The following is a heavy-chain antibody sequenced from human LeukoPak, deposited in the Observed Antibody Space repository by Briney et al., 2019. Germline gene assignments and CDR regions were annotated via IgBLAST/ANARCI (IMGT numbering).Heavy chain of an antibody. CDR1: GDSISTGGYY. CDR3: AREITIFGTVMGFDT. Sequence: SQTLSLTCTVSGDSISTGGYYWTWIRQHPGKGLEWIGYIYYSESTDYNPSLRSRLNISIDTSKNQFSLKLTSVTAADTAVYYCAREITIFGTVMGFDTWGPGTVVTVSS. J-gene: IGHJ5*02. CDR2: IYYSEST. V-gene: IGHV4-31*03. D-gene: IGHD3-3*01.